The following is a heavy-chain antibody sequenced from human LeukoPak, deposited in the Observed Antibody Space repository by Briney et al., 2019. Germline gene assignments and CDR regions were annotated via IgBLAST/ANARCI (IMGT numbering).Heavy chain of an antibody. CDR3: ARVVTVAWSERRPGYFYMDV. CDR1: GFTFSGFG. J-gene: IGHJ6*03. V-gene: IGHV3-21*01. D-gene: IGHD1-1*01. CDR2: ISSNGSYI. Sequence: PGGSLRLSCAASGFTFSGFGMNWVRQAPGKGLEWVASISSNGSYIFYADSGKGRFTISRDNAKKSLYLQMNSLRAEDTVVYYCARVVTVAWSERRPGYFYMDVWGKGTTVTVSS.